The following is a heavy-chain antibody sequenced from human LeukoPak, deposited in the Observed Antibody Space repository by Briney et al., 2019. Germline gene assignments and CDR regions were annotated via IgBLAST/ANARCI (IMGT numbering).Heavy chain of an antibody. CDR1: GGSISSGGYY. Sequence: SETLSLTCTVSGGSISSGGYYWSWIRQHPGKGLEWIGNIYYSGSTYYNPSLKSRVTISVDTSKNQFSLKLSSVTAADTAVYYCARDYDSSGYNWFDPWGQGTLVTVSS. CDR2: IYYSGST. V-gene: IGHV4-31*03. D-gene: IGHD3-22*01. CDR3: ARDYDSSGYNWFDP. J-gene: IGHJ5*02.